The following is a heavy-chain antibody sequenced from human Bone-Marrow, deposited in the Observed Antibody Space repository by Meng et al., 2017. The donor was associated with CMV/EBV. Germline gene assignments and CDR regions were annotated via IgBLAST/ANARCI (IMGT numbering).Heavy chain of an antibody. CDR3: AYVEINVPAAMVDVTPALDAFDI. V-gene: IGHV3-23*01. CDR1: GFIVSSNY. CDR2: ISGSGGST. D-gene: IGHD2-2*01. J-gene: IGHJ3*02. Sequence: GESLKISCAASGFIVSSNYMRWVRQAPGKGLEWVSAISGSGGSTYYADSVKGRFTISRDNSKNTLYLQMNSLRAEDTAVYYSAYVEINVPAAMVDVTPALDAFDIWGQGTMVTVSS.